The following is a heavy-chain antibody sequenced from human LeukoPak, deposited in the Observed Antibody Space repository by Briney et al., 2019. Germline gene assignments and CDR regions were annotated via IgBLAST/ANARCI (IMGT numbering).Heavy chain of an antibody. Sequence: ASVKVSCKASGYTFTSYGISWVRQAPGQGREWMGWISAYNGNTNYAQKLQGRVTMTTDTSTSTAYMELRSLRSDDTAVYYCARGLHPYSSGWYYFDYWGQGTLVTVSS. CDR3: ARGLHPYSSGWYYFDY. CDR1: GYTFTSYG. CDR2: ISAYNGNT. D-gene: IGHD6-19*01. J-gene: IGHJ4*02. V-gene: IGHV1-18*01.